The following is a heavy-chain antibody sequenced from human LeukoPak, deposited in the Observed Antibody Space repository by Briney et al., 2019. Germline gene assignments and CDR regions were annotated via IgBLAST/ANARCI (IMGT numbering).Heavy chain of an antibody. V-gene: IGHV1-8*01. CDR1: GYTFTSYD. CDR3: AREVREEMAPELETDAFDI. J-gene: IGHJ3*02. D-gene: IGHD5-24*01. Sequence: ASVKVSCKASGYTFTSYDINWVQQATGQGLEWMGWMNPNSGNTGYAQKFQGRVTMTTDTSTNTIYMELRSLRSDDTAVYYCAREVREEMAPELETDAFDIWGQGTMVTVS. CDR2: MNPNSGNT.